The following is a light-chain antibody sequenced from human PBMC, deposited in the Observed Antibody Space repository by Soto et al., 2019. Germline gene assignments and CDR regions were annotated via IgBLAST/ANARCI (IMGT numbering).Light chain of an antibody. CDR1: QSVSSSY. CDR3: QQYGSSPIT. J-gene: IGKJ5*01. Sequence: EIVLTQSPGALSLSPGERATLSCRASQSVSSSYLAWYQQKHGQAPRLLLYGASSRATGIPDRFSGSASGTDFTLTIRRLEPEDFAVYYCQQYGSSPITFGQRTRLEI. V-gene: IGKV3-20*01. CDR2: GAS.